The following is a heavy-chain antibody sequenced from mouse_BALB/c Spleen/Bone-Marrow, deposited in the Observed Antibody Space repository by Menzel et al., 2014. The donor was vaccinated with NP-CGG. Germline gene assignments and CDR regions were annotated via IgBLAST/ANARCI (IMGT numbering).Heavy chain of an antibody. CDR3: AREGKDYYGSSDRYFDV. Sequence: QVQLQQSGSVLVRPGASVKLSCKASGYTFTSSWMHWAKQRPGQGLEWIGEIHPNSGNTNYNEKFKGKATLTVDTSSSTAYVDLSSLTSEDSAVYYCAREGKDYYGSSDRYFDVWGAGTTVTVSS. J-gene: IGHJ1*01. D-gene: IGHD1-1*01. CDR1: GYTFTSSW. CDR2: IHPNSGNT. V-gene: IGHV1S130*01.